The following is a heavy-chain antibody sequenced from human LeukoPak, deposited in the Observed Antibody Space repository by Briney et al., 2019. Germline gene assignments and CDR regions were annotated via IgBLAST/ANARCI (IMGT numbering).Heavy chain of an antibody. J-gene: IGHJ4*02. Sequence: ASVKVSCKASGYTFTGYYMHWVRQAPGQGLEWMGWINPNSGGTNYAQKFQGWVTMTRDTSISTAYMELSRLRSDDTAVYYCARAFITMVRGVRATPFDYWGQGTLVTVSS. CDR2: INPNSGGT. D-gene: IGHD3-10*01. CDR1: GYTFTGYY. CDR3: ARAFITMVRGVRATPFDY. V-gene: IGHV1-2*04.